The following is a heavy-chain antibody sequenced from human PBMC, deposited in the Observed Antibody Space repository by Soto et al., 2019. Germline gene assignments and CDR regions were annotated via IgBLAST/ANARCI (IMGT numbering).Heavy chain of an antibody. J-gene: IGHJ6*02. D-gene: IGHD1-1*01. CDR2: ISAHNGNT. V-gene: IGHV1-18*01. CDR3: SRDLWMRRTYNGMDL. Sequence: QVQLVQSGAEVKKAGASVKVSCKASGYTFTRYGFSWVRQAPGQGLEWMGWISAHNGNTNYPQKFQGRVTMTTDTSTSTAYMEQRSLRSDDTDVNYCSRDLWMRRTYNGMDLWGQGTTVTVSS. CDR1: GYTFTRYG.